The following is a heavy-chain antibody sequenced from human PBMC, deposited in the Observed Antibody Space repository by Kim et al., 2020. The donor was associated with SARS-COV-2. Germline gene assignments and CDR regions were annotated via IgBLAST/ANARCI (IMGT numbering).Heavy chain of an antibody. CDR1: GFTFSSYA. D-gene: IGHD2-2*01. J-gene: IGHJ4*02. CDR3: ARPSRGYCSSTSCYALDY. Sequence: GGSLRLSCAASGFTFSSYAMHWVRQAPGKGLEWVAAISYDGSNTYYADSVKGRFTISRDNSKNTLYLQMNSLRAEDTAVYYCARPSRGYCSSTSCYALDYWGQGTLGTVSP. CDR2: ISYDGSNT. V-gene: IGHV3-30*04.